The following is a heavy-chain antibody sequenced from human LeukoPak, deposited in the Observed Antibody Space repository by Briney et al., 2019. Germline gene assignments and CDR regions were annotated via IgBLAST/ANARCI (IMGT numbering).Heavy chain of an antibody. CDR3: ARASSYDFWSGYYLDY. J-gene: IGHJ4*02. Sequence: SETLSLTCTVSGGSISSHYWSWIRQPPGKGLEWIGYIYYSGSTNYNPSLKSLLTISVDTYKHQFSLKLSSVTAADTAVYYCARASSYDFWSGYYLDYWGQGTLVTVSS. CDR1: GGSISSHY. V-gene: IGHV4-59*11. CDR2: IYYSGST. D-gene: IGHD3-3*01.